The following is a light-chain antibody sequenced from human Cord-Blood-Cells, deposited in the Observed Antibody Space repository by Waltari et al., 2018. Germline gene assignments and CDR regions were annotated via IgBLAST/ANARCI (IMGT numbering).Light chain of an antibody. CDR2: WAS. CDR1: QSVLYRSNNKNH. J-gene: IGKJ3*01. CDR3: QQYYSTLFT. Sequence: DIVMTQSPDSLAVSLGERATINCKSSQSVLYRSNNKNHLAWYQQKPGQPPKLLIYWASTRESGVPDRFSGSGSGTDFTLTISSLQAEDVAVYYCQQYYSTLFTFGPGTKVDIK. V-gene: IGKV4-1*01.